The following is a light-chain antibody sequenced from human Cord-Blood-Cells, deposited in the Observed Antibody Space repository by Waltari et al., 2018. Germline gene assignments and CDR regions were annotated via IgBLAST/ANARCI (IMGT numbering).Light chain of an antibody. CDR3: QQYYSYPPT. V-gene: IGKV1-8*01. CDR2: AAS. Sequence: AIRITQSPSSLSASTVDRVTITCRASQGISSYLAWYQQKPGKAPNLLIYAASTLQSGVPSRFSGSGSGTDFTLTISCLQSEDFATYYCQQYYSYPPTFGQGTKLEIK. J-gene: IGKJ2*01. CDR1: QGISSY.